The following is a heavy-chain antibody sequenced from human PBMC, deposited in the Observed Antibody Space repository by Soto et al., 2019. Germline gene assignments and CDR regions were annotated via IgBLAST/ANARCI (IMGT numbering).Heavy chain of an antibody. D-gene: IGHD1-1*01. V-gene: IGHV3-23*01. J-gene: IGHJ4*02. CDR1: GFTFSSYA. CDR3: AKGRGQNWTFDY. Sequence: EVQLLESGGGSLQPGGSLRLSCAASGFTFSSYAMHWVRRPPGKGLEWVSSISGSGGTAYYADSVKGRLSISRDSLVNTLYLQTNSPRAEDTAVYYCAKGRGQNWTFDYWGQGTLVTVSP. CDR2: ISGSGGTA.